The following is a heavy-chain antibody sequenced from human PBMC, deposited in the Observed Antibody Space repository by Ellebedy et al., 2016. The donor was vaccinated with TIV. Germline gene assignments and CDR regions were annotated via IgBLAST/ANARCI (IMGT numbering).Heavy chain of an antibody. D-gene: IGHD3-10*01. CDR2: IYYSGST. Sequence: ESLKISXAASGFTVSSNYMSWVRQAPGKGLEWIGSIYYSGSTYYNPSLKSRVTISVDTSKNQFSLKLSSVTAADTAVYYCARQEDGSGSYGDYFDYWGQGTLVTVSS. CDR3: ARQEDGSGSYGDYFDY. CDR1: GFTVSSNY. J-gene: IGHJ4*02. V-gene: IGHV4-39*01.